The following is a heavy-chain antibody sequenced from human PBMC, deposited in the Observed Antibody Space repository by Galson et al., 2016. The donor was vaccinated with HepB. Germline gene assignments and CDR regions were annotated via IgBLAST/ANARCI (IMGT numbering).Heavy chain of an antibody. V-gene: IGHV3-48*02. CDR2: ITSSNSTI. CDR1: LFPFRRSR. J-gene: IGHJ4*01. Sequence: SLLLSFAFSLFPFRRSRMDWVRQAPEKGLEWVSYITSSNSTIYYADSVKGRFTISRDNAKDSLYLQMNSLRDEDTAVYYCARESYYGGNSLDQYYFDYWGQGTPVTVSS. D-gene: IGHD4-23*01. CDR3: ARESYYGGNSLDQYYFDY.